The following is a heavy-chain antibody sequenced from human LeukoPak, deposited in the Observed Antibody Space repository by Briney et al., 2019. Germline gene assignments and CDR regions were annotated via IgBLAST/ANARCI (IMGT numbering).Heavy chain of an antibody. CDR3: ARNSRVASTSGLNY. D-gene: IGHD5-12*01. CDR1: GYTFTSYD. V-gene: IGHV1-69*13. J-gene: IGHJ4*02. Sequence: SVTVSCKASGYTFTSYDISWVRQAPGQGLEWMGEITPIFGEAQNAEKFQGRVTITADEPTSTVYMELTSLRLDDTAMYYCARNSRVASTSGLNYWGQGTLVTVSS. CDR2: ITPIFGEA.